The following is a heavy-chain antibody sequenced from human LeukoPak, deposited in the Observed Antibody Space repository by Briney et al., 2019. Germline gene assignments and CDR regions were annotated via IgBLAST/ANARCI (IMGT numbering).Heavy chain of an antibody. CDR3: ARIPKLGYCSGGSCYIDEYYFDY. J-gene: IGHJ4*02. D-gene: IGHD2-15*01. CDR1: GGSISSSSYY. V-gene: IGHV4-39*07. CDR2: IYYSGST. Sequence: SETLSLTCTVSGGSISSSSYYWGWIRQPPGKGLEWIGSIYYSGSTYYNPSLKSRVTISVDTSKNQFSLKLSSVTAADTAVYYCARIPKLGYCSGGSCYIDEYYFDYWDQGTLVTVSS.